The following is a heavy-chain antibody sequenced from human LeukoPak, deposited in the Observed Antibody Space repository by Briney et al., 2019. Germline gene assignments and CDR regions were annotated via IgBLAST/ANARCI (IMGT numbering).Heavy chain of an antibody. D-gene: IGHD6-19*01. CDR1: GFTFDDYG. CDR2: IKQDGSEK. CDR3: ARGPAAGNLLGY. Sequence: SGGSLRLSCAASGFTFDDYGMSWVRQAPGKGLECVANIKQDGSEKYYVDSVKGRFTISRDNAKNSLFLQMNSLRAEDTAVYYCARGPAAGNLLGYWGQGALVTVSS. J-gene: IGHJ4*02. V-gene: IGHV3-7*01.